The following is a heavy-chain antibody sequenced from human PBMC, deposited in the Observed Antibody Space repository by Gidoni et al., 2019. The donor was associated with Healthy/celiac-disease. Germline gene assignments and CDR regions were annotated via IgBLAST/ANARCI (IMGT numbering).Heavy chain of an antibody. Sequence: QVQLVESGGGVVQPGRSLRLSCAASGFTFSSYGMHWVRQAPGKGLEWVAVISYDGSNKYYAESVKGRFTISRDNSKNTLYMQMNSLRAEDTAVYYCARDRELYGFDYWGQGTLVTVSS. D-gene: IGHD4-17*01. CDR2: ISYDGSNK. CDR3: ARDRELYGFDY. J-gene: IGHJ4*02. V-gene: IGHV3-30*03. CDR1: GFTFSSYG.